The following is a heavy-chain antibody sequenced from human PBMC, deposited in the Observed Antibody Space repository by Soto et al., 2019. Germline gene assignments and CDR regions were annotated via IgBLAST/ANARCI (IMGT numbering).Heavy chain of an antibody. Sequence: PSETLSLTCGVYGGSFSGYYWSWIRQPPGKGLEWIGEINHSGSTNYNPSLKSRVTISVDTSKNQFSLKLSSVTAADTAVYYCARGLGMFQGDPVPNQGYYYMAVWGKGTTVTVSS. CDR1: GGSFSGYY. CDR3: ARGLGMFQGDPVPNQGYYYMAV. J-gene: IGHJ6*03. V-gene: IGHV4-34*01. CDR2: INHSGST. D-gene: IGHD2-21*02.